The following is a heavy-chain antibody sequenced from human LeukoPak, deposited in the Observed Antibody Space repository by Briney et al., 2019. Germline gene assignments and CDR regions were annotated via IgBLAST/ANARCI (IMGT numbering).Heavy chain of an antibody. Sequence: PSETLSLTCAVYGGSFSGYYWSWIRQPPGKGLEWIGEINHSGSTNYNPSLKSRVTISVDTSKNQFSLKLSSVTAAGTAVYYCARGRRIPITMVRGVRDFDYWGQGTLVTVSS. CDR3: ARGRRIPITMVRGVRDFDY. V-gene: IGHV4-34*01. CDR2: INHSGST. CDR1: GGSFSGYY. D-gene: IGHD3-10*01. J-gene: IGHJ4*02.